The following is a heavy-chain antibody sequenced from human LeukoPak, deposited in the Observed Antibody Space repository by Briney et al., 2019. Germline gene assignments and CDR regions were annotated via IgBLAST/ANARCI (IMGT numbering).Heavy chain of an antibody. J-gene: IGHJ5*02. CDR1: GGSISSGSYY. V-gene: IGHV4-39*07. Sequence: SETLSLTCTVSGGSISSGSYYWSWIRQPPGNGLEWIGSIYYSGSTYYNPSLKSRVTISVDTSKNQFSLKLSSVTAADTAVYYRAREQQLVRWFDPWGQGTLVTVSS. D-gene: IGHD6-13*01. CDR3: AREQQLVRWFDP. CDR2: IYYSGST.